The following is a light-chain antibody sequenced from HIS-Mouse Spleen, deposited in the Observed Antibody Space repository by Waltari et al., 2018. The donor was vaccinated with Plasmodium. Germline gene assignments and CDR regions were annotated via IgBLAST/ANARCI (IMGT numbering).Light chain of an antibody. Sequence: SYELTQPPSVSVSPGQTARITCSGDALPKKYAYWYQQKSGQAPVLVNYEASKRPAGIPERFSGSSSGTMATLTISGAQVEDEADYYCYSTDSSGNHRVFGGGTKLTVL. CDR1: ALPKKY. J-gene: IGLJ3*02. CDR3: YSTDSSGNHRV. V-gene: IGLV3-10*01. CDR2: EAS.